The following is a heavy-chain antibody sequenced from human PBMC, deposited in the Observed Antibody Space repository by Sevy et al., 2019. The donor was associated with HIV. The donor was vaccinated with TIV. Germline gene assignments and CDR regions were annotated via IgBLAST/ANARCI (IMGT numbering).Heavy chain of an antibody. J-gene: IGHJ6*02. V-gene: IGHV4-34*01. CDR3: ARGRDFYYGSGSYYNRVPNYGMDV. D-gene: IGHD3-10*01. CDR1: GGSVSGYY. CDR2: INHSGST. Sequence: SETLSLTCAVYGGSVSGYYWSWIRQPPGKGLEWIGEINHSGSTNYNPSLKSRVTISVDTSKNQFSLKLSSVTAADTAVYYCARGRDFYYGSGSYYNRVPNYGMDVWGQGTTVTVSS.